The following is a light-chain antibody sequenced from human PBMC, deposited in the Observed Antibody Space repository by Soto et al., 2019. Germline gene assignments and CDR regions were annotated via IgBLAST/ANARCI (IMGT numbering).Light chain of an antibody. CDR2: SAS. V-gene: IGKV3-15*01. Sequence: TQSPSTLSVSTGERATLSCRASQSIRTDLAWYQQKPGQAPSLLIFSASTRATGVPARFSGSGSGTEFTLTISSLQSEDFAVYYCQQYNKWPQWTFGQRTKVDIK. J-gene: IGKJ1*01. CDR3: QQYNKWPQWT. CDR1: QSIRTD.